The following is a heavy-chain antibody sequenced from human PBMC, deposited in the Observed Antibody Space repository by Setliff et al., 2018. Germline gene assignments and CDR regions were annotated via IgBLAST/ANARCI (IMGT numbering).Heavy chain of an antibody. Sequence: PSETLSLTCTVSGGSISSRRNYWGWFRQPAGKELEWIGQIYTSWSTNYNPSLKSRVTISLDTSKNQFSLSLRSVTAADTAVYYCATDGPVLNGDYISWGQGTLVTVSS. V-gene: IGHV4-61*09. CDR1: GGSISSRRNY. CDR3: ATDGPVLNGDYIS. D-gene: IGHD3-10*01. CDR2: IYTSWST. J-gene: IGHJ5*02.